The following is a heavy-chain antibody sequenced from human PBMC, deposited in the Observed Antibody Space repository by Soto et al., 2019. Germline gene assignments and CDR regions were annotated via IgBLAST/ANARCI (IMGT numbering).Heavy chain of an antibody. CDR3: ARQYSSGWYSDLDY. J-gene: IGHJ4*02. D-gene: IGHD6-19*01. V-gene: IGHV3-30-3*01. Sequence: QVQLVESGGGVVQPGRSLRLSCTASGFTFSSYAMHWVRQAPGKGLEWVAVISYDGSNKYYADSVKGRFTISRDNSKNTMYLQMNSLRVEDTAVYYCARQYSSGWYSDLDYWGQGTLVTVSS. CDR2: ISYDGSNK. CDR1: GFTFSSYA.